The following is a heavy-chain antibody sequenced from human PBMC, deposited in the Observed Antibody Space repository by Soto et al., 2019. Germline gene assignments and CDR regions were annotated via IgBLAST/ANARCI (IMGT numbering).Heavy chain of an antibody. CDR2: IYHSGST. D-gene: IGHD1-26*01. CDR3: ARVSGSYYYGMDV. V-gene: IGHV4-4*02. CDR1: GGSISSSNW. Sequence: QVQLQESGPGLVKPSGTLSLTCAVSGGSISSSNWWSWVRQPPGKGLEWIGEIYHSGSTNYNPSLKSRFTLSVDKSKNQFSRRLTSVTAADTAVYYCARVSGSYYYGMDVWGQGTTVTVSS. J-gene: IGHJ6*02.